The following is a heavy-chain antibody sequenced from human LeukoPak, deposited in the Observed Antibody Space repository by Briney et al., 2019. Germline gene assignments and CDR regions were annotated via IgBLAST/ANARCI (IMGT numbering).Heavy chain of an antibody. J-gene: IGHJ5*02. V-gene: IGHV1-58*01. Sequence: SVKVSCKASGFTFTSSAVQWVRQARGQRLEWIGWIVVGSGNTNYAQRFQERVTITRDMSTSTAYMELSSLRSEDTAVYYCAADRGITIFGVVIHDNWFDPWGQGTLDTVSS. CDR2: IVVGSGNT. D-gene: IGHD3-3*01. CDR3: AADRGITIFGVVIHDNWFDP. CDR1: GFTFTSSA.